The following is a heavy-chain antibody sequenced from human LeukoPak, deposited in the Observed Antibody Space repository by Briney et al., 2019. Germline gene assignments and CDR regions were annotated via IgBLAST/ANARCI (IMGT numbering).Heavy chain of an antibody. CDR1: GFTFSSYG. V-gene: IGHV3-30*02. CDR2: IRYDGNNK. D-gene: IGHD4-17*01. J-gene: IGHJ6*03. Sequence: GGFLRLSCAASGFTFSSYGIHWVRQAPGKGLEWVAFIRYDGNNKYYADSVKGRFTISRDNSKNTLYLQMNSLRAEDTAVYYCAKYYGDDPDYYYYMDVWGKGTTVTISS. CDR3: AKYYGDDPDYYYYMDV.